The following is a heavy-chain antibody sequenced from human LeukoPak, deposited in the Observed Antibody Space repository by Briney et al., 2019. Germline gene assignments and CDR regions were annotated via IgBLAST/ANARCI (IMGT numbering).Heavy chain of an antibody. CDR3: ARGFVGATPGVLDY. J-gene: IGHJ4*02. D-gene: IGHD1-26*01. CDR1: GGSISSYY. Sequence: SETLSLTCTVSGGSISSYYWSWIRQPAGKGLEWIGRIYTSGSTNYNPSLKSRVTMSVDTSKNQFSLKLSSVTAADTAVYYCARGFVGATPGVLDYWGQGTLVTVSS. V-gene: IGHV4-4*07. CDR2: IYTSGST.